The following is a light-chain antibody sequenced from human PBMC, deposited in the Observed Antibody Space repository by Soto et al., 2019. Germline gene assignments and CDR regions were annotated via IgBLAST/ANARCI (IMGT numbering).Light chain of an antibody. V-gene: IGLV2-14*01. CDR1: SSDIGSYNF. J-gene: IGLJ1*01. CDR2: GVT. Sequence: QSALTQPASVSGSPGQSITISCTGTSSDIGSYNFVSWYQQYPGKAPKLMIYGVTNRPSGVSDRFSGSKTGNTASLTISGLQAEDEAAYYCVSPRSGNSHVFGTGTKVTVL. CDR3: VSPRSGNSHV.